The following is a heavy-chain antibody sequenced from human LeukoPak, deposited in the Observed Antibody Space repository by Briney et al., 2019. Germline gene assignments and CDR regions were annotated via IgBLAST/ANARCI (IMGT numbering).Heavy chain of an antibody. V-gene: IGHV3-21*01. Sequence: GGSLRLSCAASGFTFSSYSMNWVRQAPGKGLEWVSSISSSSSYIYYADSVKGRFTISRDNAKNSLYLQMNSLRAEDTAVYYCARDETAYCGGDCHFDYWGQGTLVTVSS. D-gene: IGHD2-21*02. CDR3: ARDETAYCGGDCHFDY. J-gene: IGHJ4*02. CDR2: ISSSSSYI. CDR1: GFTFSSYS.